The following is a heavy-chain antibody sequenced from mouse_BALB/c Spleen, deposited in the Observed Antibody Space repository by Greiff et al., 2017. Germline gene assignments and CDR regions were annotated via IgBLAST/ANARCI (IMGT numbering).Heavy chain of an antibody. D-gene: IGHD2-1*01. V-gene: IGHV5-17*02. CDR1: GFTFSSFG. Sequence: EVQVVESGGGLVQPGGSRKLSCAASGFTFSSFGMHWVRQAPEKGLEWVAYISSGSSTIYYADTVKGRFTISRDNPKNTLFLQMTSLRSEDTAMYYCARSDGNYFAYWGQGTLVTVSA. J-gene: IGHJ3*01. CDR3: ARSDGNYFAY. CDR2: ISSGSSTI.